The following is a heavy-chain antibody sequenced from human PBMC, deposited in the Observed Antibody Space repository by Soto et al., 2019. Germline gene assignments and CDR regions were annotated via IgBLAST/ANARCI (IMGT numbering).Heavy chain of an antibody. Sequence: ASVKVSCKASGGTFSSYAISWVRQAPGQGLEWMGGIIPIFGTANYAQKFQGRVTITADESTSTAYMELSSLRSEDTAVYYCASRNDNPGIAAAGNIWGQGTMVTVSS. CDR2: IIPIFGTA. J-gene: IGHJ3*02. CDR3: ASRNDNPGIAAAGNI. CDR1: GGTFSSYA. V-gene: IGHV1-69*13. D-gene: IGHD6-13*01.